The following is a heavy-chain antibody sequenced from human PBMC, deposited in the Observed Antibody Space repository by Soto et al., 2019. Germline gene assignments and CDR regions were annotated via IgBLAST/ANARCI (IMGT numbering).Heavy chain of an antibody. V-gene: IGHV3-9*01. CDR3: EKAVGSYGNFDY. J-gene: IGHJ4*02. CDR1: GFTFDDYA. Sequence: EVQLVESGGGLVQPGRSLRLSCAASGFTFDDYAMHWVRQAPGKGLEWVSRISWNSGSIGYADSVKGRFIISRDNAKNSLYMQMSSLRAEDTALYYCEKAVGSYGNFDYWGQGTLVTVSS. CDR2: ISWNSGSI. D-gene: IGHD5-18*01.